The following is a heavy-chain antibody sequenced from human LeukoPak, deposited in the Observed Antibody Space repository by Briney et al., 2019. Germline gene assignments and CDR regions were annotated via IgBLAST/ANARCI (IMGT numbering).Heavy chain of an antibody. D-gene: IGHD1-26*01. CDR2: INHSGST. Sequence: SETLSLTCTASGGSIRSSGYYWGWIRQPPGKGLEWIGEINHSGSTNYNPSLKSRVTISVDTSKNQFSLKLSSVTAADTAVYYCARGRIVDYWGQGTLVTVSS. CDR3: ARGRIVDY. V-gene: IGHV4-39*07. J-gene: IGHJ4*02. CDR1: GGSIRSSGYY.